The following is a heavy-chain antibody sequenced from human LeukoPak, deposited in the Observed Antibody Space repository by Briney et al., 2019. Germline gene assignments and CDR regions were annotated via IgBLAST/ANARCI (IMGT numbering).Heavy chain of an antibody. CDR1: GYTFTSYG. CDR3: ARVATVGDWFDP. CDR2: ISAYNGNT. Sequence: ASVKVSCKASGYTFTSYGISWVRQAPGQGLEWMGWISAYNGNTNYAQKLQGRVTMTTNTSTSTAYMELRSLRSDDTAVYYCARVATVGDWFDPWGQGTLVTVSS. V-gene: IGHV1-18*01. J-gene: IGHJ5*02. D-gene: IGHD4-23*01.